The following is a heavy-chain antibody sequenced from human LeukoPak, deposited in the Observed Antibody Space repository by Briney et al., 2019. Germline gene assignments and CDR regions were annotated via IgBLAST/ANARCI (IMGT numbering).Heavy chain of an antibody. Sequence: ASVKVSCKVSGYTLTELSMHWVRQAPGKGLEWMGGFDPEDGETIYAQKFQGRVTMTEDTSTDTAYMELSSLRSEDTAVYYCATGRMVTMIVVAPHFDYWGQGTLVTVSS. V-gene: IGHV1-24*01. CDR1: GYTLTELS. D-gene: IGHD3-22*01. J-gene: IGHJ4*02. CDR3: ATGRMVTMIVVAPHFDY. CDR2: FDPEDGET.